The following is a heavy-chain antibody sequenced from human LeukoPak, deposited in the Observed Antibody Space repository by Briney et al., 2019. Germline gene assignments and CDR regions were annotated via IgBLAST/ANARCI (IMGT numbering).Heavy chain of an antibody. CDR1: GFTLSDYY. CDR2: ISSSGSTI. D-gene: IGHD3-9*01. Sequence: GGSLRLSCAASGFTLSDYYMSWIRQAPGKGPEWVSYISSSGSTIYYADSVKGRFTISRDNAKNSLYLQMNSLRAEDTAVYYCARDGYDILTGYYTYWGQGTLVTVSS. CDR3: ARDGYDILTGYYTY. J-gene: IGHJ4*02. V-gene: IGHV3-11*01.